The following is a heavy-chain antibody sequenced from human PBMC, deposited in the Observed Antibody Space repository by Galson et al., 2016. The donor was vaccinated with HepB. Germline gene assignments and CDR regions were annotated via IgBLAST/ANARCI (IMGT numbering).Heavy chain of an antibody. J-gene: IGHJ3*01. CDR1: AYTLTELS. CDR3: AVVMVDFELDAFDF. V-gene: IGHV1-24*01. CDR2: FDPEVGER. Sequence: SEKVSCKVSAYTLTELSMHWVRQAPGKGLEWMGGFDPEVGERMYAEQFQGRVTMTEDTSAGTAYMDLSSLRSEDTAVYYCAVVMVDFELDAFDFWGQGTMVTVSS. D-gene: IGHD2-15*01.